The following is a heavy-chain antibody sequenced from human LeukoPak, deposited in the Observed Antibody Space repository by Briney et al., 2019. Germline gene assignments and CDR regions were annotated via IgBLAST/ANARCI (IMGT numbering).Heavy chain of an antibody. CDR1: GFTFSSYA. CDR3: ARDTMATTIGLYFDY. D-gene: IGHD5-24*01. CDR2: ISYDGSNK. Sequence: GGSLRLSCAASGFTFSSYAMHWVRQAPGKGLEWVAVISYDGSNKYYADSVKGRFTISRDNSENTLYLQMNSLRAEDTAVYYCARDTMATTIGLYFDYWGQGTLVTVSS. J-gene: IGHJ4*02. V-gene: IGHV3-30-3*01.